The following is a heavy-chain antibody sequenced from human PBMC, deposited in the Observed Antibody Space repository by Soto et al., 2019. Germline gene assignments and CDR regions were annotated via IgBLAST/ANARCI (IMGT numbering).Heavy chain of an antibody. CDR2: ISGSGAST. V-gene: IGHV3-23*01. CDR1: GFTFSSYA. Sequence: GGSLRLSCAASGFTFSSYAMSWVRQAPGKGLEWVSSISGSGASTYHADSVKGRFTISRDNSKNTLYLQMNSLRAEDTAVYYCAKVREDNSGYYYDWFDPWGQGTLVTVSS. CDR3: AKVREDNSGYYYDWFDP. D-gene: IGHD3-22*01. J-gene: IGHJ5*02.